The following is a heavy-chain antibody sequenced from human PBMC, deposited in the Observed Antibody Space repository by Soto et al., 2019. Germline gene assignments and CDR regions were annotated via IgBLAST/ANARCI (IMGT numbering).Heavy chain of an antibody. V-gene: IGHV4-30-4*01. J-gene: IGHJ4*02. CDR3: ARSKRVHTAMDNFDY. CDR1: GGSISSGDYY. Sequence: PSETLSLTCTVSGGSISSGDYYWSWIRQPPGKGLEWIGYIYYSGSTYYNPSLKSRVTISVDTSKNQFSLKLSSVTAADTAVYYCARSKRVHTAMDNFDYWGQGTLVTVSS. D-gene: IGHD5-18*01. CDR2: IYYSGST.